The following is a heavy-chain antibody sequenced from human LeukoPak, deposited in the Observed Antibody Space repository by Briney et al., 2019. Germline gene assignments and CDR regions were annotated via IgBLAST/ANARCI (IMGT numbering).Heavy chain of an antibody. Sequence: ASVKVSCKASGYTFTSYAMHWVRQAPGQRLEWMGWINAGNGNTKYSQKFQGRVTIARDTSASTAYMELSSLRSEDTAVYYCARDYVWGSYFGYWGQGTLVTVSS. CDR1: GYTFTSYA. CDR2: INAGNGNT. D-gene: IGHD3-16*01. V-gene: IGHV1-3*01. J-gene: IGHJ4*02. CDR3: ARDYVWGSYFGY.